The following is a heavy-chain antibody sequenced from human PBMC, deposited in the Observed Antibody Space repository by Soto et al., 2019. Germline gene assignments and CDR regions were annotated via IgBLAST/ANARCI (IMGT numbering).Heavy chain of an antibody. V-gene: IGHV4-39*01. J-gene: IGHJ4*02. Sequence: QLQLQESGPGLVKPSETLSLTCTVPGGSIISSSYYWGWIRQPPGKGLEWMGSVHYSGNTNYNPSLTSRVTISLDTSTIQFSLPLSSVTASDTAVYYCARQSNAARHLDSWGQGTLVTVSS. D-gene: IGHD1-1*01. CDR2: VHYSGNT. CDR3: ARQSNAARHLDS. CDR1: GGSIISSSYY.